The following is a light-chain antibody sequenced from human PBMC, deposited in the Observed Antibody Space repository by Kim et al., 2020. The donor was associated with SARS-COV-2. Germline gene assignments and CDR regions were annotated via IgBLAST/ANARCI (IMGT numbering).Light chain of an antibody. CDR3: QQTYTSPHT. V-gene: IGKV1-39*01. CDR2: AAS. J-gene: IGKJ1*01. Sequence: ASVEDRVTITCRASQSIISSLNWYQQKPGKAPKLLIYAASSLQSGVPSRFSGSGSVTDFTLTISSLQPEDFATYFCQQTYTSPHTFGQGTKVEIK. CDR1: QSIISS.